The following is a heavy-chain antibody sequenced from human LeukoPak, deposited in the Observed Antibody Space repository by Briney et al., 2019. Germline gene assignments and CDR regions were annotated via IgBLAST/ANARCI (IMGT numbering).Heavy chain of an antibody. CDR2: ISSSSSTI. Sequence: PGGSLRLSCAASGFTFSSYSMNWVRQAPGKGLEWISYISSSSSTIYYADSVKGRFTISRDNAKNSLYLQMNSLRADDTAVYYCARRLPWFGESYYYYYMDVWGKGATVTVSS. J-gene: IGHJ6*03. CDR3: ARRLPWFGESYYYYYMDV. V-gene: IGHV3-48*01. CDR1: GFTFSSYS. D-gene: IGHD3-10*01.